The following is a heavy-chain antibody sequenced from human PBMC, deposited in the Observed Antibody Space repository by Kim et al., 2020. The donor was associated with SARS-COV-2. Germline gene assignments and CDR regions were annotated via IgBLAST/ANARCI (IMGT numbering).Heavy chain of an antibody. CDR1: GGSISSYY. D-gene: IGHD3-10*01. CDR2: IYYSGST. CDR3: ARHPSAVPMDWFDP. J-gene: IGHJ5*02. Sequence: SETLSLTCTVSGGSISSYYWSWIRQPPGKGLEWIGYIYYSGSTNYNPSLKSRVTISVDTSKNQFSLKLSSVTAADTAVYYCARHPSAVPMDWFDPWGQGTLVTVSS. V-gene: IGHV4-59*08.